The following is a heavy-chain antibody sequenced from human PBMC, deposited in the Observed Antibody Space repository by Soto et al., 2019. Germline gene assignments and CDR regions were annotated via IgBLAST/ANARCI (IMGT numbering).Heavy chain of an antibody. CDR1: GYTFTSYD. CDR3: ARGVPPYYDFWSGYFP. V-gene: IGHV1-8*01. CDR2: MNPNSGNT. J-gene: IGHJ5*02. Sequence: QVQLVQSGAEVKKPGASVKVSCKASGYTFTSYDINWVRQATGQGLEWMGWMNPNSGNTGYAQKFQGRVTMTRNTSISTAYMELSSLRSEDTAVYYCARGVPPYYDFWSGYFPWGQGTLVTVSS. D-gene: IGHD3-3*01.